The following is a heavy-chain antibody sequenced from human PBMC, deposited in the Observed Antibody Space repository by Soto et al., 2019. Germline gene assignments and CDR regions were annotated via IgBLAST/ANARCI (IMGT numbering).Heavy chain of an antibody. CDR3: AKSLGRCSSTSCYRYYYYYGMDV. V-gene: IGHV3-23*01. J-gene: IGHJ6*02. CDR2: ISGSGGST. CDR1: GFTFSSYA. D-gene: IGHD2-2*01. Sequence: GGSLRLSCAASGFTFSSYAMSWVRQAPGKGLEWVSAISGSGGSTYYADSVKGRFTISRDNSKNTLYLQMNSLRAEDTAVYYCAKSLGRCSSTSCYRYYYYYGMDVWGQGTTVTVSS.